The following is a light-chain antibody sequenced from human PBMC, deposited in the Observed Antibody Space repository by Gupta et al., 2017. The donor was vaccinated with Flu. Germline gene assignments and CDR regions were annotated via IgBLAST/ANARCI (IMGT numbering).Light chain of an antibody. CDR3: GSYTTSSTQI. Sequence: QSALTQPASVSGSPVPSITISCPVTTRDVGGYNYVSWYQQHPGKPHKLMIYEVSKRPAGVANRFSGSKSGNTASLTISVRLEEDEADYYGGSYTTSSTQIFGGGTKLTVL. V-gene: IGLV2-14*01. J-gene: IGLJ2*01. CDR2: EVS. CDR1: TRDVGGYNY.